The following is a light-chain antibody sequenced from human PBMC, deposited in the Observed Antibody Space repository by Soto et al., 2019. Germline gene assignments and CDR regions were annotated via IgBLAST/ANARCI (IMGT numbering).Light chain of an antibody. V-gene: IGLV2-11*01. CDR3: CSYAGSSLV. J-gene: IGLJ2*01. Sequence: QSALTQPRSVSGSPGQSVTISCTGTSSDVGGYNYVSWYQQHPGKAPKLMIYDVSKRPSGVPDRFSGSKSGNTASLTISGLQAEDEADYHCCSYAGSSLVFGGGTKVTVL. CDR1: SSDVGGYNY. CDR2: DVS.